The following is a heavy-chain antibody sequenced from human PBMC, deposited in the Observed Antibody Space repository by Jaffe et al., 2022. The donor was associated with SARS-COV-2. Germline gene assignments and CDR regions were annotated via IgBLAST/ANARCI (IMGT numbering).Heavy chain of an antibody. CDR3: AKDRGYLDL. CDR1: GFTFSSYG. V-gene: IGHV3-30*18. Sequence: QVQLVESGGGVVQPGRSLRLSCAASGFTFSSYGMHWVRQAPGKGLEWVAVISYDGSNKYYADSVKGRFTISRDNSKNTLYLQMNSLRAEDTAVYYCAKDRGYLDLWGRGTLVTVSS. CDR2: ISYDGSNK. J-gene: IGHJ2*01.